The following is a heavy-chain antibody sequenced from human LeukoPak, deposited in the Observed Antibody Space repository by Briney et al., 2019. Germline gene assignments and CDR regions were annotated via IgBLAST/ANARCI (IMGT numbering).Heavy chain of an antibody. J-gene: IGHJ4*02. Sequence: GGSLRLSCAASGFTFSSYGMHWVRQAPGRGLEWVAFIRYDGSNKYYADSVKGRFTISRDNSKNTLYLQMNSLRAEDTAVYYCAKDSCTNGVCYDFDYWGQGTLVTVCS. CDR1: GFTFSSYG. CDR2: IRYDGSNK. V-gene: IGHV3-30*02. CDR3: AKDSCTNGVCYDFDY. D-gene: IGHD2-8*01.